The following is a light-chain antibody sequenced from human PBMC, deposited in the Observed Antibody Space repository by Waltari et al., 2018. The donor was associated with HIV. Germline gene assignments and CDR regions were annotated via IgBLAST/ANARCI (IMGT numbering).Light chain of an antibody. V-gene: IGLV1-40*01. J-gene: IGLJ2*01. CDR1: SAGYD. CDR3: QSYDSSLSRSV. CDR2: GNS. Sequence: QSDLTQPPSVSGAPGQRVTLSCSGVSAGYDVHWYQQLPGTAPKLLIYGNSNRPSGVPDRFSGSKSGPLASLAITGLQAEDEADYYCQSYDSSLSRSVFGGGTRLTVL.